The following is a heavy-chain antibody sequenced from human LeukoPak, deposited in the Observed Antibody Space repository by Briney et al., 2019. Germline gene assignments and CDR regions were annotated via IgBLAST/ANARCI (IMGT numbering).Heavy chain of an antibody. D-gene: IGHD4-17*01. CDR3: ARSATTVTSNFDY. J-gene: IGHJ4*02. CDR2: ISGSGGGT. V-gene: IGHV3-23*01. Sequence: GGSLRLSCAASGFTFSSHGMSWVRQAPGKGLEWVSGISGSGGGTFYADSVRGRFTISRDNSKNTVYLQMNSLRAEDTAVYYCARSATTVTSNFDYWGQGTLVTVSS. CDR1: GFTFSSHG.